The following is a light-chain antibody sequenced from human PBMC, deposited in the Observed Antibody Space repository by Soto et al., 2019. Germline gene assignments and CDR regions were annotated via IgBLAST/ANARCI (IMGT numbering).Light chain of an antibody. CDR1: QSVTSSY. CDR2: GAS. J-gene: IGKJ4*01. V-gene: IGKV3-20*01. Sequence: EIVLKQSPGTLSLSPGERATLSCRASQSVTSSYLAWYQQKPGQAPRLLIYGASSRATGIPDRFSGSGSGTDFTLTISRLEPEDFAVYYCQQYGRSSLTFGGGNKVEIK. CDR3: QQYGRSSLT.